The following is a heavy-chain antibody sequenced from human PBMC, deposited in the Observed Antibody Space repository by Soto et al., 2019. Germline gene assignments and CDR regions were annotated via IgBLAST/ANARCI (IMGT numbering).Heavy chain of an antibody. V-gene: IGHV1-18*01. CDR3: ARDLRRGGLPGTLGY. Sequence: QVPLVQSGAEVKKPGASVKVSCKASGYTFTSYGISWVRQAPGQGLEWMGWISAYNGNTNYAQKLQGRVTMTTDTSTSTAYMELRSLRSDDTAVYYCARDLRRGGLPGTLGYWGQGTLVTVSS. CDR1: GYTFTSYG. CDR2: ISAYNGNT. J-gene: IGHJ4*02. D-gene: IGHD3-16*01.